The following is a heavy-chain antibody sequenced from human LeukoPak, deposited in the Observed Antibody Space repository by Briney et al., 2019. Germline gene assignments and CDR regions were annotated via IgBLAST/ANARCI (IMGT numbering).Heavy chain of an antibody. CDR2: ISSRSSTI. V-gene: IGHV3-48*04. J-gene: IGHJ3*02. CDR3: ARDPPDNGYAFDI. Sequence: GGSLRLSCAASGFTFSSYAMHWVRQALGKGLEWVSYISSRSSTIYYADSVKGRFTISRDNAKNSLYLQMNSLRAEDTAVYYCARDPPDNGYAFDIWGQGTMVTVSS. CDR1: GFTFSSYA. D-gene: IGHD5-24*01.